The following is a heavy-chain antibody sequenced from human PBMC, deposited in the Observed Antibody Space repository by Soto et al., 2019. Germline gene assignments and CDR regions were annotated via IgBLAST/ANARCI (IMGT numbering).Heavy chain of an antibody. CDR2: IIPIFTTT. D-gene: IGHD6-6*01. Sequence: ASVKVSCKASGGTFSNSAIAWVRQAPGQGLEWLGMIIPIFTTTNYAQKFKDRLTISADGSTSTAYMELSGLKSEDTAVYFCARPSGLLGQYSALVDYWGQGTLVTV. CDR1: GGTFSNSA. V-gene: IGHV1-69*13. J-gene: IGHJ4*02. CDR3: ARPSGLLGQYSALVDY.